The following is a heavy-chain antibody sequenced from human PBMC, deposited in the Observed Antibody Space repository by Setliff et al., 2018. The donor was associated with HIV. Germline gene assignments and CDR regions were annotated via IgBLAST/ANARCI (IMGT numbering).Heavy chain of an antibody. D-gene: IGHD3-3*01. CDR2: INDSGNT. CDR3: ARGAGRFGVVTWFNP. J-gene: IGHJ5*02. Sequence: ASETLSLTCAVYGGSVSDDYWSWIRQPPGRGMEWIGEINDSGNTNFNPSLKNRVTMSVDTSKSQFSLNLTSVTVADTAVYYCARGAGRFGVVTWFNPWGHGVLVTVSS. CDR1: GGSVSDDY. V-gene: IGHV4-34*01.